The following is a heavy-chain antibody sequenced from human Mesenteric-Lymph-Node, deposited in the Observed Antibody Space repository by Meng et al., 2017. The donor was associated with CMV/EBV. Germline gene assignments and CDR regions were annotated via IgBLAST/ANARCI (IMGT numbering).Heavy chain of an antibody. CDR1: GGSFSGYY. J-gene: IGHJ4*02. CDR3: ARGSSYDILTGYFDY. V-gene: IGHV4-34*01. CDR2: INHSGST. D-gene: IGHD3-9*01. Sequence: HVEVSQWGGGLLEPSEALAVTCSVYGGSFSGYYWNWIRQSPEKGLEWIGEINHSGSTTYNPSFTSRIIISVDTSTNQISLNMSSVTAADTAVYYCARGSSYDILTGYFDYWGQGALVTVSS.